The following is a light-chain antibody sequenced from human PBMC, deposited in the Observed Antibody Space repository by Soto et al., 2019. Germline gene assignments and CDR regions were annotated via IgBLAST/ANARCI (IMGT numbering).Light chain of an antibody. J-gene: IGLJ1*01. CDR2: ENN. Sequence: QSVLRQPPSVSAAPGQKVTISCSGSSSNIGNNYVSWYQQVPGTAPKLLIFENNKRPSGIPDRFSGSKSGTSATLGITGLQTGDEADYYCGTWDTSLSVYVFGTGTKVTVL. V-gene: IGLV1-51*02. CDR3: GTWDTSLSVYV. CDR1: SSNIGNNY.